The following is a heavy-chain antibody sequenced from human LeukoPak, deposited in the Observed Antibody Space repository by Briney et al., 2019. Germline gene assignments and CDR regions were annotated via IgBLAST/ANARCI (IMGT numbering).Heavy chain of an antibody. V-gene: IGHV4-39*02. CDR1: GGSISSRSYY. CDR2: IHYSGGT. D-gene: IGHD4/OR15-4a*01. J-gene: IGHJ2*01. Sequence: PSETLSLTCSVSGGSISSRSYYWGWIRQPPGKGLERIGSIHYSGGTHYSPSLKSRVTISVDRSKNHFSLKLSSVTAADTAVYYCARPGAKMTTEDCYFDLWGRGTLVTVSS. CDR3: ARPGAKMTTEDCYFDL.